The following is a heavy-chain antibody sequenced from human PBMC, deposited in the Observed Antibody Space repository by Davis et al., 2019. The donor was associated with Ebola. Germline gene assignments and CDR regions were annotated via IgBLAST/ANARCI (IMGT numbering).Heavy chain of an antibody. J-gene: IGHJ4*02. Sequence: GESLKISCAASGFTVSSNYMSWVRQAPGKGLEWVSYISSSGSTIYYADSVKGRFTISRDNAKNSLYLQMNSLRAEDTAVYYCASAHRVGDYWGQGTLVTVSS. CDR1: GFTVSSNY. CDR2: ISSSGSTI. D-gene: IGHD1-26*01. V-gene: IGHV3-11*04. CDR3: ASAHRVGDY.